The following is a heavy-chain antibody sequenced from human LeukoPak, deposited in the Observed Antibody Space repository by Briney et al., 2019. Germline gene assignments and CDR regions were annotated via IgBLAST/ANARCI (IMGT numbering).Heavy chain of an antibody. D-gene: IGHD2-2*01. V-gene: IGHV3-33*01. Sequence: GGSLRLSCAASGFTFSSYGMHWVRQAPGKGLEWVAVIWYDGSNKYYADSVKGRFTISRDNSKNTLYLQMNSLRAEDTAVYYCARDQGSRTSCYGYYYYGRDVWAKGTRVTVSS. J-gene: IGHJ6*04. CDR3: ARDQGSRTSCYGYYYYGRDV. CDR1: GFTFSSYG. CDR2: IWYDGSNK.